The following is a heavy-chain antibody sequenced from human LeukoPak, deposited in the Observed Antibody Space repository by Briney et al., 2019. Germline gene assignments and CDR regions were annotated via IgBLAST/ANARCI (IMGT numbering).Heavy chain of an antibody. CDR1: GFTFSHYA. J-gene: IGHJ4*02. Sequence: GGSLRLSCAASGFTFSHYAMTWVRQGPGQGLEWVSTVSESGDSIYYADSVKGRFIISRDNSKNTMYLQMNSLRAEDTATYYCARGPPNWGYDYWGPGTLVTVSS. D-gene: IGHD7-27*01. CDR3: ARGPPNWGYDY. CDR2: VSESGDSI. V-gene: IGHV3-23*01.